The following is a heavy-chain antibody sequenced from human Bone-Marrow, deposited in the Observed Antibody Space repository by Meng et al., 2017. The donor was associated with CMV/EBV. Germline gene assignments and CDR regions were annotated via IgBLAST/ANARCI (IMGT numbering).Heavy chain of an antibody. D-gene: IGHD1-26*01. CDR2: IYHDRSN. V-gene: IGHV4-4*02. CDR3: ATVVGATYYDAFDM. Sequence: AGGSINSNNWWSWVRQPPGKGLEWIGEIYHDRSNNYNASLRSRVTILLDKSKNQISLKLTSVTAPDTAMYYCATVVGATYYDAFDMWGQGTMVTVSS. CDR1: GGSINSNNW. J-gene: IGHJ3*02.